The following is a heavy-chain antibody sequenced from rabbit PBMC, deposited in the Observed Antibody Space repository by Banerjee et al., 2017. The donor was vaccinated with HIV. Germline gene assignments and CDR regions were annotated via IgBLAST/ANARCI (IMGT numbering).Heavy chain of an antibody. D-gene: IGHD2-1*01. J-gene: IGHJ4*01. CDR2: IYTGSSGST. CDR3: ARDSYDDYGDLDL. V-gene: IGHV1S45*01. Sequence: QEQLEESGGDLVKPEGSLTLTCTASGFSFSSSYWICWVRQAPGKGLEWIACIYTGSSGSTWYASWAKGRFTISKTSSTTVTLQMTSLTAADTATYFCARDSYDDYGDLDLWGPGTLVTVS. CDR1: GFSFSSSYW.